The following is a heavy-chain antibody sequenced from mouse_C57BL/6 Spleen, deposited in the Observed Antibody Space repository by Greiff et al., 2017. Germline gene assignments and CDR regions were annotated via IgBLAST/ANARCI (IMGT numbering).Heavy chain of an antibody. J-gene: IGHJ4*01. Sequence: QVQLQQSGPGLVQPSQSLSITCTVSGFSLTSYGVHWVRQSPGKGLEWLGVIWRGGSTDYNASFMSRLSITKDNSKSQVFFKMNSLQADDTAIYYCAKKNYKDYAMDYWGQGTSVTFSS. D-gene: IGHD2-12*01. CDR3: AKKNYKDYAMDY. CDR1: GFSLTSYG. CDR2: IWRGGST. V-gene: IGHV2-5*01.